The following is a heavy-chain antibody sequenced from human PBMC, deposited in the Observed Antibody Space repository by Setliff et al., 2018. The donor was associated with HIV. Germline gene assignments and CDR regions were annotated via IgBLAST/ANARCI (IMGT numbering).Heavy chain of an antibody. CDR3: ARHRDPPGTSWIYYYYYMDL. V-gene: IGHV4-39*01. D-gene: IGHD6-13*01. CDR1: GGSISRSNW. J-gene: IGHJ6*03. Sequence: PSETLSLTCAVSGGSISRSNWWSWVRQPPGKRLEWLGSIYSSGSPSYNPSLSSRLTISVDTSKNHVSLRLSSVTAADTGVYYCARHRDPPGTSWIYYYYYMDLWGEGTTVTVSS. CDR2: IYSSGSP.